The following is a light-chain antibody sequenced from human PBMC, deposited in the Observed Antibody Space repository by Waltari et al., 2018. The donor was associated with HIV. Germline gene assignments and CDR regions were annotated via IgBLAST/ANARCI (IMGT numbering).Light chain of an antibody. Sequence: LVVPQSPSPSASLGASVTLTSTLSSRRNSYAIPWHQHQPEKGPPYLMRLNSDGSHTKGAGIPDRFSGSSSGAERYLTISSLQAEDEADYYCQTWGPGIEVFGGGTKLTVL. V-gene: IGLV4-69*02. CDR3: QTWGPGIEV. CDR1: SRRNSYA. J-gene: IGLJ3*02. CDR2: LNSDGSH.